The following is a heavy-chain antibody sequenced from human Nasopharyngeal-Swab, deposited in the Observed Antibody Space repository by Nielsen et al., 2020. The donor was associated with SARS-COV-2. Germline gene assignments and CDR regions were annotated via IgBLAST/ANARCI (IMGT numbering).Heavy chain of an antibody. J-gene: IGHJ4*02. Sequence: RQSPGKGPEWIGEIHRGGTTNYNPSLESRVTISLDKSKNQFSLRLNSVTAADTAVYYCANVRVASAGTFDFWGLGTLVTSPQ. CDR3: ANVRVASAGTFDF. CDR2: IHRGGTT. D-gene: IGHD6-13*01. V-gene: IGHV4-4*02.